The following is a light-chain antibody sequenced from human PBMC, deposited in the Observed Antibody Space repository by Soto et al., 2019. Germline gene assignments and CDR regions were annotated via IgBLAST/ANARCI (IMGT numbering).Light chain of an antibody. V-gene: IGKV3-20*01. CDR1: QTVTNSD. CDR2: DAS. Sequence: LTQSPGTLSFAPGERATLSCRASQTVTNSDLAWYQQKPGQAPRLLIYDASTRATGTPDRFSGSGSGTDFTLTISRLEPEDFAVYYCQQSGSSPWTFGQGTKVDI. CDR3: QQSGSSPWT. J-gene: IGKJ1*01.